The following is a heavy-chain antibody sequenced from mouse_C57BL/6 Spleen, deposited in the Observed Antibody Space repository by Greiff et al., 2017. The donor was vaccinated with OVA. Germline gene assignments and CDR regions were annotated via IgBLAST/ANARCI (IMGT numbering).Heavy chain of an antibody. Sequence: QVQLQQPGAELVRPGSSVKLSCKASGYTFTSYWMDWVKQRPGQGLEWIGNIYPSDSETHYNQKFKDKATLTVDKSSSTAYMQLSSLTSEDSAVYYCARRMITTVFFDVWGTGTTVTVSS. D-gene: IGHD1-1*01. CDR1: GYTFTSYW. CDR3: ARRMITTVFFDV. J-gene: IGHJ1*03. CDR2: IYPSDSET. V-gene: IGHV1-61*01.